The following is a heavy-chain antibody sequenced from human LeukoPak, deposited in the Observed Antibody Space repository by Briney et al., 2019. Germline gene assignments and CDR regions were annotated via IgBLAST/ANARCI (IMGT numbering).Heavy chain of an antibody. CDR3: ARDLGDIVATITGAFDY. Sequence: GGSLRLSCRASGFTFSDHYMSWIRQAPGKGLEWVSYISSSGSPMYYADSVKGRFTISRDNSKNTLYLQMNSLRAEDTAVYYCARDLGDIVATITGAFDYWGQGTLVTVSS. CDR2: ISSSGSPM. V-gene: IGHV3-11*04. J-gene: IGHJ4*02. D-gene: IGHD5-12*01. CDR1: GFTFSDHY.